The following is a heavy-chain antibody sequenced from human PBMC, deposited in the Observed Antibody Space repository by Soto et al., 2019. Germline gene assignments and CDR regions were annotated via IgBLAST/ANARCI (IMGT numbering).Heavy chain of an antibody. CDR1: GYTFTRYA. V-gene: IGHV1-3*01. CDR2: INAGNGNT. Sequence: VASVKVSCKASGYTFTRYAMHWVRQVPGQRLEWMGWINAGNGNTKYSQKFQGRVTITRDTSASTAYMELSSLRSEDTAVYYCARDLRHYYDSSGYYYWFDPWGQGTLVTSPQ. CDR3: ARDLRHYYDSSGYYYWFDP. D-gene: IGHD3-22*01. J-gene: IGHJ5*01.